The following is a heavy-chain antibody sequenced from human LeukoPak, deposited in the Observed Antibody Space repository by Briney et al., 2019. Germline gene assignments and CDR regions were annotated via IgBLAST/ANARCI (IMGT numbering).Heavy chain of an antibody. D-gene: IGHD2-2*03. CDR3: ARDGYCSSTSCYAGWFDP. Sequence: ASVKVSCKASGYTFTGYYMHWVRQAPGQGLEWMGWINPNSGDTNYAQKFQGRVTMTRDTSISTAYMELSRLRSDDTAVYYCARDGYCSSTSCYAGWFDPWGQGTLVTVSS. J-gene: IGHJ5*02. V-gene: IGHV1-2*02. CDR1: GYTFTGYY. CDR2: INPNSGDT.